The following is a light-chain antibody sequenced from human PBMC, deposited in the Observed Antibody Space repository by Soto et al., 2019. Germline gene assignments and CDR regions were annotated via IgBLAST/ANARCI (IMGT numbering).Light chain of an antibody. J-gene: IGLJ1*01. Sequence: QSVLTQPASVFGSPGQSITFSCTGTSSDVGGYNFVSWYQQHPGKAPKLMIYEVSSRPSGVSNRFSGSKSGNTASLTISGLQPEDEADYYCLSYGGSNNYVFGTGTKVTVL. V-gene: IGLV2-14*03. CDR2: EVS. CDR1: SSDVGGYNF. CDR3: LSYGGSNNYV.